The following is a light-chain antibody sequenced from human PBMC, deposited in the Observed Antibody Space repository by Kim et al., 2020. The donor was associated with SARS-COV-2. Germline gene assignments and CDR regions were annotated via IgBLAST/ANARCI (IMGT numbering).Light chain of an antibody. J-gene: IGKJ5*01. CDR3: QQLDSYPIT. CDR2: AAS. Sequence: DIQMTQSPSTLSASVGDRVIITCRASQGISSYLAWYQQKPGKAPKLLIYAASTLQSGVPSRFSGSGSGTEFTLTISSLQPEDFATYYCQQLDSYPITFGQGTRLEIK. CDR1: QGISSY. V-gene: IGKV1-9*01.